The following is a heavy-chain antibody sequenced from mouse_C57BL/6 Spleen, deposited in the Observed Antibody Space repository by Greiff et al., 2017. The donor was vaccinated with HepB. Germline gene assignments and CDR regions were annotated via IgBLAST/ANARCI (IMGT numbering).Heavy chain of an antibody. CDR3: TRETYYYGRGYFDY. D-gene: IGHD1-1*01. CDR1: GFTFSSYA. V-gene: IGHV5-9-1*02. J-gene: IGHJ2*01. CDR2: ISSGGDYI. Sequence: EVQGVESGEGLVKPGGSLKLSCAASGFTFSSYAMSWVRQTPEKRLEWVAYISSGGDYIYYADTVKGRFTISRDNARNTLYLQMSSLKSEDTAMYYCTRETYYYGRGYFDYWGQGTTLTVSS.